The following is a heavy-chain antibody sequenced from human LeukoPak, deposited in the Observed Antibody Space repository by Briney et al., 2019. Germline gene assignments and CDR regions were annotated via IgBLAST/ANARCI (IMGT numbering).Heavy chain of an antibody. Sequence: GGSLRLSCAASGFTFSIYAMSWVRQAPGKGLEWVSAISGSGGTAYYADSVKGRFTISRDNSKNTLYLQMNSLRAEDTAVYYCAREGGYSFLATRFDYWGQGTLVTVSS. CDR1: GFTFSIYA. V-gene: IGHV3-23*01. J-gene: IGHJ4*02. CDR3: AREGGYSFLATRFDY. D-gene: IGHD5-18*01. CDR2: ISGSGGTA.